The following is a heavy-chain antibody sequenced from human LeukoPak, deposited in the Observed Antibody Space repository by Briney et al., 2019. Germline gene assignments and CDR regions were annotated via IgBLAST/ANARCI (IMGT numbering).Heavy chain of an antibody. CDR1: GGTFSSYA. Sequence: SVKVSCKASGGTFSSYAISWVRQAPGQGLEWMGRIIPILGIANYAQKFQGRVTITADKSTSTAYMELSSLRSEDTAVYYCAREAIAAAGTDYFDYWGQGTLVTVSS. CDR3: AREAIAAAGTDYFDY. V-gene: IGHV1-69*04. CDR2: IIPILGIA. J-gene: IGHJ4*02. D-gene: IGHD6-13*01.